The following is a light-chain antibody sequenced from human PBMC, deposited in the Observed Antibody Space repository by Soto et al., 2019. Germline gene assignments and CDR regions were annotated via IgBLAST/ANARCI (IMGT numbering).Light chain of an antibody. CDR3: SSYSSSSTRV. CDR2: EVN. V-gene: IGLV2-14*01. CDR1: SSGVGGYNY. J-gene: IGLJ3*02. Sequence: QSALTQPASVSGSPGQSITISCTGTSSGVGGYNYVSWYQQHPGKAPKLIIYEVNNRPSGVSNRFSGSQSGNTASLTISGLQAEDEAAYYCSSYSSSSTRVFGGGTKVTVL.